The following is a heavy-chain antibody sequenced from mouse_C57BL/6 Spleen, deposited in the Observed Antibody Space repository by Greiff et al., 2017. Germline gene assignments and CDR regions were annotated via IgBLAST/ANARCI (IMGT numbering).Heavy chain of an antibody. Sequence: VQLKQSGPGMVKPSQSLSLTCTVSGYSITSGYDWHWIRHFPGNKLGWVGYISYSGSTNYNPSINSRLSITHDTSMNHFFLKLNSEPTEDTATYSCAKEGICYSNYVFAYWGQGTLVTVSA. V-gene: IGHV3-1*01. CDR2: ISYSGST. CDR3: AKEGICYSNYVFAY. CDR1: GYSITSGYD. D-gene: IGHD2-5*01. J-gene: IGHJ3*01.